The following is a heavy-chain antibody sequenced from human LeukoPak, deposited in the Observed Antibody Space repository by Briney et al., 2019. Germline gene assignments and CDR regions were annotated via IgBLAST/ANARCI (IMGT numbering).Heavy chain of an antibody. J-gene: IGHJ4*02. Sequence: GGSLRLSCAASGFTFSSYAMSWVRQAPGKGLEWVGFIRNKAYGGTTEYAASVKGRFTISRDDSKSIAYLQMNSLKTEDTAVYYCIRTNGYSSGWYGDYWGQGTLVTVSS. CDR2: IRNKAYGGTT. D-gene: IGHD6-19*01. CDR3: IRTNGYSSGWYGDY. CDR1: GFTFSSYA. V-gene: IGHV3-49*04.